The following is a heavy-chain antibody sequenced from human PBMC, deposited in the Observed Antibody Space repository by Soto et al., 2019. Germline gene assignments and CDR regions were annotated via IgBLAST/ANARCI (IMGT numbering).Heavy chain of an antibody. Sequence: GASVKVPFKTSRCTFSSYARSWLRQAPGQAREGTGGIIPIFGTTNYAQKFQGRVTITPDECTSTTYLERSSLQSDDTPMYYCATRGTWSGSTSGGGDYYFDYWGQGTLVTVSS. J-gene: IGHJ4*02. D-gene: IGHD1-26*01. CDR2: IIPIFGTT. V-gene: IGHV1-69*13. CDR3: ATRGTWSGSTSGGGDYYFDY. CDR1: RCTFSSYA.